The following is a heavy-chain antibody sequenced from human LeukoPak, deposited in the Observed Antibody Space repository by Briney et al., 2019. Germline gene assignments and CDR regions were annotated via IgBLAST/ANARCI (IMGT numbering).Heavy chain of an antibody. D-gene: IGHD3-9*01. CDR3: TRDLMDYDVSTGLHHYYMDV. CDR1: GFTFSDYS. J-gene: IGHJ6*02. CDR2: ISSSSSYM. Sequence: GGSLRLSCAASGFTFSDYSMNWVRQAPGKGLEWVSSISSSSSYMKYAESVRGRFTISRDNAKNTLYLQMNTLRVEDTAVYYCTRDLMDYDVSTGLHHYYMDVWGQGTTVTVSS. V-gene: IGHV3-21*01.